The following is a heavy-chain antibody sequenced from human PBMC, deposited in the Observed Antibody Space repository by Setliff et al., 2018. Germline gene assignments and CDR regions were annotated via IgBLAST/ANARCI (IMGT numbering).Heavy chain of an antibody. CDR3: AREWGMSSSWFQGYFDY. Sequence: SETLSLTCAVYGGSFSGYYWSWIRQPPGKGLEWIGEINHSGSTNYNPSLKSRVTISVDTSKNQFSLTLSSVTAADTAVYYCAREWGMSSSWFQGYFDYWGQGTLVTSPQ. CDR2: INHSGST. J-gene: IGHJ4*02. D-gene: IGHD6-13*01. CDR1: GGSFSGYY. V-gene: IGHV4-34*01.